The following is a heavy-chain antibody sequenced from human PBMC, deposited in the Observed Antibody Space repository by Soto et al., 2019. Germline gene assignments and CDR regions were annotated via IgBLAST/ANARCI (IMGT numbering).Heavy chain of an antibody. Sequence: PGGSLRLSCAASGFTFSTYGMHWVRQAPGKGLEWVAVVWYDASKTYYADSVKGRFTISRDNSKNTLYLQMSSLRTEDTAVYYCARDIESTYFDYWAQGTPVTVSS. CDR3: ARDIESTYFDY. D-gene: IGHD1-1*01. V-gene: IGHV3-33*01. CDR1: GFTFSTYG. CDR2: VWYDASKT. J-gene: IGHJ4*02.